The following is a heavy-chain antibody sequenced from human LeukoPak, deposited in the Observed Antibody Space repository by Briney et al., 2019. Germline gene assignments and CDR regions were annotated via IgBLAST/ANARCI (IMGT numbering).Heavy chain of an antibody. Sequence: PGGSLRLSCAASEITFSNYAMSWVRQAPGKGLEWVSIIGYRGGSIYYAYSVKGRFTISRDNSKNTLSLQMNGLRPEDTAVYYCAKSWGSTRPYYNYMDVWGKGTTVTVSS. D-gene: IGHD1-26*01. V-gene: IGHV3-23*01. CDR2: IGYRGGSI. J-gene: IGHJ6*03. CDR3: AKSWGSTRPYYNYMDV. CDR1: EITFSNYA.